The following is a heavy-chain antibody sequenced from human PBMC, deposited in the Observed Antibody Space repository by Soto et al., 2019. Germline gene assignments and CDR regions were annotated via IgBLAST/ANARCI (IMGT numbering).Heavy chain of an antibody. J-gene: IGHJ4*02. V-gene: IGHV3-23*01. CDR1: GFPFGRSA. D-gene: IGHD2-15*01. Sequence: EVQLLESGGGLVQPGGSLRLSCEPSGFPFGRSAMSWVRKAPGMGLEWVPTIISDTARTHYADSVKGRFTISRDSSKKTMFLQMNSLRAADTAVYYCATQDCSGAACSPPGWGQGTLVTVSS. CDR2: IISDTART. CDR3: ATQDCSGAACSPPG.